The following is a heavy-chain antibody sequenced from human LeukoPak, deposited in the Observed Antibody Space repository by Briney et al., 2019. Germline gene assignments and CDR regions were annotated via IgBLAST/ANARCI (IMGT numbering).Heavy chain of an antibody. V-gene: IGHV4-59*01. Sequence: SETLSLTCTVSGGSISSYYWSWIRQPPGKGLEWIGYIYYSGSTNYNPSLKSRVTISVDTSKNQFSLKLSSVTAADTAVYYCARGSDYDILTGYGYSTGGMDVWGQGTTVTVSS. D-gene: IGHD3-9*01. CDR1: GGSISSYY. CDR3: ARGSDYDILTGYGYSTGGMDV. J-gene: IGHJ6*02. CDR2: IYYSGST.